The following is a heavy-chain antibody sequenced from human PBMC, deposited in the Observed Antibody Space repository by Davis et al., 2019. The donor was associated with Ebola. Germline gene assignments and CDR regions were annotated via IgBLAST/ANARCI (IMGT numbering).Heavy chain of an antibody. J-gene: IGHJ3*02. D-gene: IGHD5-12*01. CDR2: ISSSGSTI. CDR3: ARGRGYSGYDLSDAFDI. CDR1: GFTFSDYY. V-gene: IGHV3-11*04. Sequence: GESLKISCAASGFTFSDYYMSWIRQAPGKGLEWVSYISSSGSTIYYADSVKGRFTISRDNSKNTLYLQMNSLRAEDTAVYYCARGRGYSGYDLSDAFDIWGQGTMVTVSS.